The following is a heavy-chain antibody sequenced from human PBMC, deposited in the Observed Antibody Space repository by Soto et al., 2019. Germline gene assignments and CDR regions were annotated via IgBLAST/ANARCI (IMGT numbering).Heavy chain of an antibody. CDR2: IYHRGST. CDR3: ASGWHGADCTNGVCYTRSAYYMDV. Sequence: LETLSLTCAVSGGSIGSSNLWSWVRPPPGKGLEWIGEIYHRGSTNYNPSLKSRVTISVDTSKNQFALKLSSVTAADTAVYYCASGWHGADCTNGVCYTRSAYYMDVWGKGTTVTVSS. V-gene: IGHV4-4*02. CDR1: GGSIGSSNL. D-gene: IGHD2-8*01. J-gene: IGHJ6*03.